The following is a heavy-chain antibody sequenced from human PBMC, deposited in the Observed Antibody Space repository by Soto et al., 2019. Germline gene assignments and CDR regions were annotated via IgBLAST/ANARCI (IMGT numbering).Heavy chain of an antibody. CDR1: GFTFDDYA. Sequence: GGSLRLSCAASGFTFDDYAMHWVRQAPGKGLEWVSGISWNSGSIGYADSVKGRFTISRDNAKNSLYLQMNSLRAEDTALYYCAKSPRASTCSSTSCYPFDCWGQGTLVTVSS. CDR2: ISWNSGSI. CDR3: AKSPRASTCSSTSCYPFDC. V-gene: IGHV3-9*01. D-gene: IGHD2-2*01. J-gene: IGHJ4*02.